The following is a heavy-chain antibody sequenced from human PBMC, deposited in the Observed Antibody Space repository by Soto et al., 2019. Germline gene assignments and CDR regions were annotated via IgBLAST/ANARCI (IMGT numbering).Heavy chain of an antibody. Sequence: EVQLLESGGGLVQPGGSLRLSCAASGFTFSSYAMSWVRQAPGKGVEWVSAISGSGGSTYYADSVKGRFTISRDNSKNTLYLQMNSLRAEDTAVYYCAKDPPDSSGYYRRDYFDYWGQGTLVTVSS. CDR3: AKDPPDSSGYYRRDYFDY. D-gene: IGHD3-22*01. V-gene: IGHV3-23*01. CDR1: GFTFSSYA. CDR2: ISGSGGST. J-gene: IGHJ4*02.